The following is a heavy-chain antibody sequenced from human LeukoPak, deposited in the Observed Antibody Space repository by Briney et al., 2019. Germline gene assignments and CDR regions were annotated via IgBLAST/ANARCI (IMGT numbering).Heavy chain of an antibody. CDR1: GFTVSSNY. V-gene: IGHV3-53*01. CDR3: ARRPPYYYDSSGYYYTSRYYFDY. D-gene: IGHD3-22*01. Sequence: PGGSLRLSCAASGFTVSSNYMSWVRQAPGKGLEWVSVIYSGGSTYYADSVKGRFTISRDNSKNTLYLQMNSLRAADMAVYYCARRPPYYYDSSGYYYTSRYYFDYWGQGTLVTVSS. CDR2: IYSGGST. J-gene: IGHJ4*02.